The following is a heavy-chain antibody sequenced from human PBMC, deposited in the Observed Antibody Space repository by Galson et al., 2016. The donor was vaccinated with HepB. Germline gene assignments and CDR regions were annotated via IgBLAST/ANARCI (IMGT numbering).Heavy chain of an antibody. D-gene: IGHD5-24*01. Sequence: SLRLSCAVSGFTFTTYSMSWVRQVPGKGLEWVSSISSRSSYIYYADSVKGRFTITRDNARNSLYLEINSLRAEDPALYYCARLGAGAMPTNFERDYYCGMDFWGQGTTVTVSS. V-gene: IGHV3-21*06. J-gene: IGHJ6*02. CDR2: ISSRSSYI. CDR3: ARLGAGAMPTNFERDYYCGMDF. CDR1: GFTFTTYS.